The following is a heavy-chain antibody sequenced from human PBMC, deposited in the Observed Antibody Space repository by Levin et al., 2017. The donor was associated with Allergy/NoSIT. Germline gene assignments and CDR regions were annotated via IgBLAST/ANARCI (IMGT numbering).Heavy chain of an antibody. J-gene: IGHJ4*02. CDR3: ARGRGGNCSGGRCYGLLDY. V-gene: IGHV4-39*07. CDR1: GGSIISSSHF. D-gene: IGHD2-15*01. CDR2: TYHSGSA. Sequence: SETLSLTCTVSGGSIISSSHFWDWIRQPPGKGLEWIGSTYHSGSAYYNPSLWSRLSSSVDTSKNQFSLTLSSVTAADTAVYYCARGRGGNCSGGRCYGLLDYWGQGILVIVSS.